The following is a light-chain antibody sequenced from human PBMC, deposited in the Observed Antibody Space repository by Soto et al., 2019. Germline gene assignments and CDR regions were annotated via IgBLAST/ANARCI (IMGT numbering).Light chain of an antibody. CDR2: DAT. Sequence: DIQLTQSPSTLSAAVVSRVTITCRASQNIRNLLAWYQQKPGKAPKPLIYDATVLQGGVPSRFSGTGSATEFILTISSLQPEDFATYYCQQVNSYPLTFGGGTKVDIK. CDR3: QQVNSYPLT. J-gene: IGKJ4*01. V-gene: IGKV1-5*01. CDR1: QNIRNL.